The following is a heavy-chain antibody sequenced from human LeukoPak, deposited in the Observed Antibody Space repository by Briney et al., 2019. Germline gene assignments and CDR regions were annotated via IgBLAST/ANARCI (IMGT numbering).Heavy chain of an antibody. CDR3: AREGGGIQLWFDY. V-gene: IGHV4-34*01. CDR2: INHSGST. Sequence: SGTLSLTCAVYGGSFSGYYWSWIRQPPGKGLEWIGEINHSGSTNYNPSLKSRVTISVDTSKNQFSRKLSSVTAADTAVYYCAREGGGIQLWFDYWGQGTLVTVSS. D-gene: IGHD5-18*01. J-gene: IGHJ4*02. CDR1: GGSFSGYY.